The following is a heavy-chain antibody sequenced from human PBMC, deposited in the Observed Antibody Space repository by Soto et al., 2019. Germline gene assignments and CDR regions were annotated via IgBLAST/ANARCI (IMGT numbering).Heavy chain of an antibody. Sequence: EVQLLESGGGLVQPGGSLRLSCAASGFTFSSYAMSWVRQAPGKGLEWVSAISGSGGSTYYADSVKGRFTISRDNSKNTLYLQMNSLRAEDTAVYYCAIDSHGSGWYLTAPFDYWGQGTLVTVSS. CDR3: AIDSHGSGWYLTAPFDY. V-gene: IGHV3-23*01. J-gene: IGHJ4*02. D-gene: IGHD6-19*01. CDR2: ISGSGGST. CDR1: GFTFSSYA.